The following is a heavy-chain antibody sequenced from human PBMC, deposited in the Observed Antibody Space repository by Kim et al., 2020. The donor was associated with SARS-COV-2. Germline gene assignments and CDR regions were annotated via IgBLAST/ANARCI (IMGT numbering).Heavy chain of an antibody. V-gene: IGHV7-4-1*02. J-gene: IGHJ4*02. CDR2: IDTSTGTP. CDR1: GYSFTNHA. CDR3: ARDHCTNTSCFDL. D-gene: IGHD2-8*01. Sequence: ASVKVSCRGSGYSFTNHAINWVRQAPGQGLEWMGWIDTSTGTPTYAQGFTGRFVFSLDTSVTTAYLQITSLKTEDTALYFCARDHCTNTSCFDLWGQGTL.